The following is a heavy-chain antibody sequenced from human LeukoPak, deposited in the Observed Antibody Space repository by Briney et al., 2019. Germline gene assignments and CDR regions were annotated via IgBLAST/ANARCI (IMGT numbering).Heavy chain of an antibody. V-gene: IGHV3-23*01. D-gene: IGHD4-23*01. J-gene: IGHJ4*02. CDR3: AKDYGGNSDYFDY. CDR1: GFTFSSYA. CDR2: ISGSGSST. Sequence: GGSLRLSCAASGFTFSSYAMSWVRQAPGKGLEWVSAISGSGSSTYYADSVKGRFTISRDNSKNTLYLQMNSLRVEDTAVYYCAKDYGGNSDYFDYWGQGTLATVSS.